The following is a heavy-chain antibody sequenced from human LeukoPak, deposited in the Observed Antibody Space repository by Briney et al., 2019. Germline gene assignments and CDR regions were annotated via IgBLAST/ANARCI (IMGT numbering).Heavy chain of an antibody. CDR3: AKEVRDYVTYYYMDV. V-gene: IGHV3-30*18. CDR2: TSYDGSNK. Sequence: QAGGSLRLSCVASGFTFSTYGMHWVRQAPGKGLEWLTVTSYDGSNKYYADSVKGRFTISRDNSKNTLYLQIDSLRAEDTAVYYCAKEVRDYVTYYYMDVWGKGTAVTVSS. D-gene: IGHD4-17*01. CDR1: GFTFSTYG. J-gene: IGHJ6*03.